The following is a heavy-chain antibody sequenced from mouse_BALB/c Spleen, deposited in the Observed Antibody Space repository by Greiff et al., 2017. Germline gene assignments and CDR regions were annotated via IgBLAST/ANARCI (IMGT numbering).Heavy chain of an antibody. CDR3: ARDLRHDY. J-gene: IGHJ2*01. V-gene: IGHV1-82*01. Sequence: QVQLQQSGPELVKPGASVKISCKASGYAFSSSWMNWVKQRPGQGLEWIGRIYPGDGDTNYNGKFKGKATLTADKSSSTAYMQLSSLTSVDSAVYFCARDLRHDYWGQGTTLTVSS. D-gene: IGHD2-12*01. CDR1: GYAFSSSW. CDR2: IYPGDGDT.